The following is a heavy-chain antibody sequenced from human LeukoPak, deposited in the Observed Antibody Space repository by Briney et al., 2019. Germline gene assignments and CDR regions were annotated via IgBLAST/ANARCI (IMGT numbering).Heavy chain of an antibody. CDR1: GFTFSSYG. CDR3: VKDRGIAAAGGGSYYFDY. V-gene: IGHV3-30*18. J-gene: IGHJ4*02. Sequence: PGRSLRLSCAASGFTFSSYGMHWVRQAPGKGLEWVAVISSDGSNAYYADSVKGRFTISRDNSKNTLYLQMSSLRAEDTAVYYCVKDRGIAAAGGGSYYFDYWGQGTLVTVSS. D-gene: IGHD6-13*01. CDR2: ISSDGSNA.